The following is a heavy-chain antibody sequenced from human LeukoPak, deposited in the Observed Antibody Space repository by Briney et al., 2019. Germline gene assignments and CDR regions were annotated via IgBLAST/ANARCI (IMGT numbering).Heavy chain of an antibody. CDR2: IWYDGSNK. CDR3: ARAMYSSSWLGGY. CDR1: GFTFSSYG. Sequence: GGSLRLSCAASGFTFSSYGMHWFRQAPGKGLEWVAVIWYDGSNKYYADSVKGRFTISRDNSKNTLYLQMNSLRAEDTAVYYCARAMYSSSWLGGYWGQGTLVTVSS. J-gene: IGHJ4*02. V-gene: IGHV3-33*01. D-gene: IGHD6-13*01.